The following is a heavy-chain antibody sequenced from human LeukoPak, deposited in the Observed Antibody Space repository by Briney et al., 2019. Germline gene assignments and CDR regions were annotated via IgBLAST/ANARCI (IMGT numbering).Heavy chain of an antibody. CDR3: ARANTPFADY. J-gene: IGHJ4*02. D-gene: IGHD2-2*02. Sequence: GGSLRLSCAASGFTFSSYGMHWVRQAPGKGLEWVAVISYDGSNKYYADSVKGQFAISRDNSKNTVYLQMNSLRVEDTAVYYCARANTPFADYWGQGTLVTVSS. V-gene: IGHV3-30*09. CDR2: ISYDGSNK. CDR1: GFTFSSYG.